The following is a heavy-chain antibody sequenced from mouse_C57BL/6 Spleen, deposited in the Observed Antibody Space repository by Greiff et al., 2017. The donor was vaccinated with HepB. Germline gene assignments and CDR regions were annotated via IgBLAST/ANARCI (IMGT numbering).Heavy chain of an antibody. J-gene: IGHJ1*03. CDR3: ARGGLGWWLGYFDV. Sequence: EVKLVESEGGLVQPGSSMKLSCTASGFTFSDYYMAWVRQVPEKGLEWVANINYDGSSTYYLDSLKSRFIISRDNAKNILYLQMSSLKSEDTATYYCARGGLGWWLGYFDVWGTGTTVTVSS. CDR2: INYDGSST. D-gene: IGHD1-1*02. CDR1: GFTFSDYY. V-gene: IGHV5-16*01.